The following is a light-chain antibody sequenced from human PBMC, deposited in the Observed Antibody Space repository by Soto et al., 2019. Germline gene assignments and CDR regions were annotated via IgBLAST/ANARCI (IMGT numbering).Light chain of an antibody. Sequence: EIALTQSPDTLSLSQGESATLSCRASESVGSSYVAWYQKKPGQAPRLLIYGASSRASGIPNRFSGSGSGTDFTLTIGRLEPEDFAVYYCQQYSRSPLTFGGGTKVDIK. CDR3: QQYSRSPLT. V-gene: IGKV3-20*01. J-gene: IGKJ4*01. CDR2: GAS. CDR1: ESVGSSY.